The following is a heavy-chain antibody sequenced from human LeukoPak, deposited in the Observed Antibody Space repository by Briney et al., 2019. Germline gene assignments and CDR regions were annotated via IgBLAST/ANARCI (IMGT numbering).Heavy chain of an antibody. V-gene: IGHV1-69*05. Sequence: SVKVSCKASGGTFSSYAISWVRQAPGQGLEWMGRIIPIFGTANYAQKFQGRVTITTDESTSTAYMELSSLRSEDTAVYYCARGVGLYYYDSSCYYWGQGTLVTVSS. D-gene: IGHD3-22*01. CDR3: ARGVGLYYYDSSCYY. CDR2: IIPIFGTA. CDR1: GGTFSSYA. J-gene: IGHJ4*02.